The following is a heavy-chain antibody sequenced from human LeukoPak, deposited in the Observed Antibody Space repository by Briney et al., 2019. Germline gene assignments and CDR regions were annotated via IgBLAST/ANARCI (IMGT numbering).Heavy chain of an antibody. CDR2: INGIGGST. J-gene: IGHJ6*03. D-gene: IGHD6-19*01. CDR1: GFPLSSYA. Sequence: GGSLRLSCAASGFPLSSYAMSWVRQAPGKGLEWVSAINGIGGSTYYADSVKGRFIISRDNSKNTVYLQMNSLRGEDTAVYYCAAGSGWKPYYYYYYMDVWGKGTTVTVPS. CDR3: AAGSGWKPYYYYYYMDV. V-gene: IGHV3-23*01.